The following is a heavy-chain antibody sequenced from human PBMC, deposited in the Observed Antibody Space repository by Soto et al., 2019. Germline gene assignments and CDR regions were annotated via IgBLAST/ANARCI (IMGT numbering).Heavy chain of an antibody. Sequence: SVKVSCKASGGTFSSYSISWVRQAPGQGLEWMGGIIPIFGTANYEQKFQGRVTITADKSTSTAYMELSSLRSEDRAVYYCARSRGYCSGGSCGAFDIWGQGTMVTVSS. J-gene: IGHJ3*02. CDR1: GGTFSSYS. CDR2: IIPIFGTA. D-gene: IGHD2-15*01. CDR3: ARSRGYCSGGSCGAFDI. V-gene: IGHV1-69*06.